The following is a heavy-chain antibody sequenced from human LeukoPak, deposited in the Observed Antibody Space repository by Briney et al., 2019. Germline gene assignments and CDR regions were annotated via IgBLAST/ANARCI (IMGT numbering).Heavy chain of an antibody. D-gene: IGHD1-26*01. CDR2: ISGSGST. CDR1: GFTFSSYA. CDR3: AKVPSGSYLGWFDP. Sequence: GGSLRLSCAASGFTFSSYAMSWVRQAPGKGLEWVSAISGSGSTYYADSVKGRFTISRDNSKNTLYLQMNSLRAEDTSVYYCAKVPSGSYLGWFDPWGQGTPVTVSS. J-gene: IGHJ5*02. V-gene: IGHV3-23*01.